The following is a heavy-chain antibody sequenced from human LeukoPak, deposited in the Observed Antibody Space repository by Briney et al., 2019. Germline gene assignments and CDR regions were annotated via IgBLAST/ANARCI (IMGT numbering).Heavy chain of an antibody. CDR3: ARSHGDYDNVPNGS. Sequence: ASVKVSCKASGYTFTGYYMHWVRQAPGQGLEWMGWINPNSGGTNYAQKFQGRVTMTRDTSISTAYMELSRLRSDDTAVYYCARSHGDYDNVPNGSWGQGTLVTVSS. J-gene: IGHJ5*02. CDR2: INPNSGGT. CDR1: GYTFTGYY. V-gene: IGHV1-2*02. D-gene: IGHD4-17*01.